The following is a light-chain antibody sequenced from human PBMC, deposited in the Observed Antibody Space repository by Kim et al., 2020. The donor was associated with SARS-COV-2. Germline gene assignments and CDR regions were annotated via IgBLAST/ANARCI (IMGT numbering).Light chain of an antibody. Sequence: QSALTQPASVSGSPGQSITISCTGTSSDVGSYNLVSWYQQHPGKAPKLMIYEGSKRPSGVSNRFSGSKSGNTASLTISRLQAEDEADYYCCSYAGSNWVFGGGTQLTVL. CDR3: CSYAGSNWV. CDR1: SSDVGSYNL. V-gene: IGLV2-23*01. CDR2: EGS. J-gene: IGLJ3*02.